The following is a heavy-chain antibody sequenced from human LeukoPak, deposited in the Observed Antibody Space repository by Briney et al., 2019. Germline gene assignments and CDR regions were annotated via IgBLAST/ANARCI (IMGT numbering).Heavy chain of an antibody. D-gene: IGHD3-16*01. Sequence: GSLRLSCAASGFTFSDYYMTWIRQAPGKGLEWVSYISSSASTINYADSVKGRFSISRDNAKNSLSLQMNSLRAEDTAVYFCARVGYGGGYYFDYWGQGTLVTVSS. CDR3: ARVGYGGGYYFDY. CDR2: ISSSASTI. CDR1: GFTFSDYY. V-gene: IGHV3-11*01. J-gene: IGHJ4*02.